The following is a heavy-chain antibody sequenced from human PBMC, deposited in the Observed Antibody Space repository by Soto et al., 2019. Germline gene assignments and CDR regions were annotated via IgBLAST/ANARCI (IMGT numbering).Heavy chain of an antibody. Sequence: QVQLQESGPGLVKPSQTLSLTCTVSGDSISRGGYYWNWLRQHPRKGLEWIGYIYHSGSTIYNPSLKSQVTISVDPSKNRLSLELSNVPAADTAVYYCARDRAGAYGLGWFDPWGQGILVTVSS. J-gene: IGHJ5*02. V-gene: IGHV4-31*01. CDR1: GDSISRGGYY. CDR2: IYHSGST. D-gene: IGHD2-21*01. CDR3: ARDRAGAYGLGWFDP.